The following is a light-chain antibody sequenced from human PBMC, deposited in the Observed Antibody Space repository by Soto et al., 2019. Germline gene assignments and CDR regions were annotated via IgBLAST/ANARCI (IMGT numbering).Light chain of an antibody. CDR1: QSISSY. J-gene: IGKJ1*01. Sequence: DIQVTQSPSSLSASVGDIVTIACLASQSISSYLNWYQQKPGKAPKLLIYAASSLQSGVPSRFSGSGSGTDFTLTISSLQPEDFATYYCQQSYSTPPTFGQGTKVDIK. V-gene: IGKV1-39*01. CDR3: QQSYSTPPT. CDR2: AAS.